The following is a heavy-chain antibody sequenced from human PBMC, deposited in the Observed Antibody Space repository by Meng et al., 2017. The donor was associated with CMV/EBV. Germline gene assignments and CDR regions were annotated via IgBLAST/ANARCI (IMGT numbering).Heavy chain of an antibody. D-gene: IGHD2-2*01. CDR3: AKDGEYQLLCPGYYYYGMDV. Sequence: GESLKISCAASGFTFSSYGMHWVRQAPGKGLEWVAFIRYDGSNKYYADSVKGRFTISRDNSKNTLYLQMNSLRAEDTAVYYCAKDGEYQLLCPGYYYYGMDVWGQGTTVTVSS. V-gene: IGHV3-30*02. CDR1: GFTFSSYG. J-gene: IGHJ6*02. CDR2: IRYDGSNK.